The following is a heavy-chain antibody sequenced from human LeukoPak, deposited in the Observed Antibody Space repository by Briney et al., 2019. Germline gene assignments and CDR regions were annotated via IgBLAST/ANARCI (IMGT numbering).Heavy chain of an antibody. CDR3: ARDDSGSYYGEFDY. J-gene: IGHJ4*02. D-gene: IGHD1-26*01. CDR1: GYTFTGYY. Sequence: ASVKVSRKASGYTFTGYYMHWVRQAPGQGLEWMGRINPNSGGTNYAQKFQGRVTMTRDTSISTAYMELSRLRSDDTAVYYCARDDSGSYYGEFDYWGQGTLVTVSS. V-gene: IGHV1-2*06. CDR2: INPNSGGT.